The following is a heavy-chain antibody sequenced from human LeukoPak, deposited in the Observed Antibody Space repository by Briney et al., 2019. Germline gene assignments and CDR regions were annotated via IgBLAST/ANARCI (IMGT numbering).Heavy chain of an antibody. J-gene: IGHJ4*02. D-gene: IGHD5-18*01. CDR2: INHSGST. CDR1: GGSFSGYY. V-gene: IGHV4-34*01. CDR3: ARGGYSYGMHY. Sequence: SETLSLTCAVYGGSFSGYYWSWIRQPPGKGLEWIGEINHSGSTNYNPSLKSRVTIPVDTSKNQFSLKLSSVAAADTAVYYCARGGYSYGMHYWGQGTLVTVSS.